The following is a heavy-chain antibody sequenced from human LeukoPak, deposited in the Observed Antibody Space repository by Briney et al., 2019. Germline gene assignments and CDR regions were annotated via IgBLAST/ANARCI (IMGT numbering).Heavy chain of an antibody. CDR3: ARGYYYDSSGLPQYLQY. Sequence: PGGSLRLSCAASGFTFSSSWMHWVRQAPGKGLVWVSRINSDGSTTNYADSVKGRFTISRDNSKNTLYLQMNSLRVEDTAVYYCARGYYYDSSGLPQYLQYWGQGTLVTASS. V-gene: IGHV3-74*01. CDR1: GFTFSSSW. D-gene: IGHD3-22*01. CDR2: INSDGSTT. J-gene: IGHJ1*01.